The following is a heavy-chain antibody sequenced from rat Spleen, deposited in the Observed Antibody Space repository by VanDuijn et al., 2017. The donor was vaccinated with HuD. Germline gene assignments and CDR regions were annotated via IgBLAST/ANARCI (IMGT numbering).Heavy chain of an antibody. CDR2: IWNTGGT. Sequence: QVQLKESGPGLVQPSQTLSLTCTVSGFSLTSYNVHWVRQPPGKGLEWMGVIWNTGGTRYNSALKSRLSISKDTSKSQVFLKMNSLQTEDTATYYCARAGRNWELAYWGQGTLVTVSS. V-gene: IGHV2-41*01. CDR1: GFSLTSYN. CDR3: ARAGRNWELAY. J-gene: IGHJ3*01. D-gene: IGHD5-1*01.